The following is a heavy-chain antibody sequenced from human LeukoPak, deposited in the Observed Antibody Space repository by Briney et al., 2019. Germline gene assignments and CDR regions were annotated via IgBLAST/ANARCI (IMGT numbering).Heavy chain of an antibody. CDR3: ARHSSRSGSFDY. Sequence: PGGSLRLSCAASGFTFSSYSMNWVRQAPGKGLEWVSPIRISSSYIYYADSVKGRFTISRDNAKNSLYLQMNSLRAEDTAVNYCARHSSRSGSFDYWGQGTLVTVSS. CDR2: IRISSSYI. CDR1: GFTFSSYS. V-gene: IGHV3-21*01. J-gene: IGHJ4*02. D-gene: IGHD6-13*01.